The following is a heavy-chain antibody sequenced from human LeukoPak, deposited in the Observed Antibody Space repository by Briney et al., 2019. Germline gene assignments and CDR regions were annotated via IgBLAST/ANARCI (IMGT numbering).Heavy chain of an antibody. Sequence: ASVKVSCKASGYTLTGNYMHWLRQAPGQGLEWLVWTNPNSGDTSYAQKFQGRVTMTRDTSISTAYMELSRLRSDDTAVYYCARVKSGEKNPWFDPWGQGTLVTVSS. CDR3: ARVKSGEKNPWFDP. CDR2: TNPNSGDT. V-gene: IGHV1-2*02. J-gene: IGHJ5*02. CDR1: GYTLTGNY. D-gene: IGHD3-10*01.